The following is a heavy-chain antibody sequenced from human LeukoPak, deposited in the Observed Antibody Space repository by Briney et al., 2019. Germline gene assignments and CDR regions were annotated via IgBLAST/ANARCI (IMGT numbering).Heavy chain of an antibody. V-gene: IGHV5-51*01. J-gene: IGHJ3*02. Sequence: GESLKISCKGSGYTFTRLCIAWVRQMPGKGLEWMGIIYPGASDTRHSPSFEGQVTISVDKSITTAYLQWSSLKASDTAMYYCARHNSPSSGYNAFNIWGQGTMVTVSS. CDR3: ARHNSPSSGYNAFNI. CDR1: GYTFTRLC. D-gene: IGHD3-22*01. CDR2: IYPGASDT.